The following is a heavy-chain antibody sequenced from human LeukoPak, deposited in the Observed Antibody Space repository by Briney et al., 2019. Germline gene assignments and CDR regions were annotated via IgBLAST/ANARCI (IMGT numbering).Heavy chain of an antibody. CDR3: ARLKPEMYSSSWYEYNWFDP. D-gene: IGHD6-13*01. Sequence: GESLKISCKGSGYSFTSYWIGWVRQMPGKGLEWMGIIYPGDSDTRYSPSFQGQVTISADKSISTAYLQWSSLKASDTAMYYCARLKPEMYSSSWYEYNWFDPWGQGTLVTVSS. CDR2: IYPGDSDT. CDR1: GYSFTSYW. J-gene: IGHJ5*02. V-gene: IGHV5-51*01.